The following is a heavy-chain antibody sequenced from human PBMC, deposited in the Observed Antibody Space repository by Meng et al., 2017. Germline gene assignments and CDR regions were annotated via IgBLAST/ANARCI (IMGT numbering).Heavy chain of an antibody. D-gene: IGHD2-15*01. Sequence: GGSLRLSCAASGFTFSSYAMSWVRQAPGKGLEWVSSISSSSSYIYYADSVKGRFTISRDNAKNSLYLQMNSLRAEDTAVYYCARRCSGGSCYHYYYYGMDVWGQGTTVTVSS. CDR3: ARRCSGGSCYHYYYYGMDV. CDR2: ISSSSSYI. V-gene: IGHV3-21*01. J-gene: IGHJ6*02. CDR1: GFTFSSYA.